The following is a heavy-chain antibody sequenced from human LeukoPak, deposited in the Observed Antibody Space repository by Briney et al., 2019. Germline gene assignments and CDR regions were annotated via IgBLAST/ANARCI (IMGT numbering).Heavy chain of an antibody. CDR1: GGSFSGYY. CDR2: INHSGST. Sequence: SETLSLTCAVYGGSFSGYYWSWIRQPPGKGSEWIGEINHSGSTNYNPSLKSRVTISVDTSKNQFSLKLSSVTAADTAVYYCARGRGAMVTYYYYYYGMDVWGQGTTVTVSS. CDR3: ARGRGAMVTYYYYYYGMDV. D-gene: IGHD5-18*01. V-gene: IGHV4-34*01. J-gene: IGHJ6*02.